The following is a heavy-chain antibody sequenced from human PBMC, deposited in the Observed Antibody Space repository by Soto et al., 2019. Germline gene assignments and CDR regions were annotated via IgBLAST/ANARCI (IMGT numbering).Heavy chain of an antibody. J-gene: IGHJ6*02. CDR1: GFTFSSYG. CDR3: AKGYDFWSGHALYYYYGMDV. D-gene: IGHD3-3*01. V-gene: IGHV3-30*18. CDR2: ISYDGSNK. Sequence: QVQLVESGGGVVQPGRSLRLSCAASGFTFSSYGMHWVRQAPGKGLEWVAVISYDGSNKYYADSVKGRFTISRDNSKNTLYLQMNSLRAEDTAVYYCAKGYDFWSGHALYYYYGMDVWGQGTTVTVSS.